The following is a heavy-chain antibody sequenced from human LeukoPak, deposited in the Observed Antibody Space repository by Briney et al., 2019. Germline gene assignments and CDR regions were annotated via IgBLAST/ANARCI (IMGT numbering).Heavy chain of an antibody. J-gene: IGHJ4*02. CDR1: GFTFSSYG. CDR3: AKGAEDIVVVVAAEGEYYFDY. V-gene: IGHV3-30*02. CDR2: IRYDGSNK. Sequence: GGSLRLSCAASGFTFSSYGMHWVRQAPGKGLEWVAFIRYDGSNKYYADSAKGRFTISRDNSKNTLYLQMNSLRAEDTAVYYCAKGAEDIVVVVAAEGEYYFDYWGQGTLVTVSS. D-gene: IGHD2-15*01.